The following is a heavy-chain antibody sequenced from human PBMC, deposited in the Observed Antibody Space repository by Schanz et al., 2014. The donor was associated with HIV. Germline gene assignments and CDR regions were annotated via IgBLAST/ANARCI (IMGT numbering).Heavy chain of an antibody. CDR3: TRGRFLERGGMDV. CDR1: GFTFNSYG. CDR2: IWFDGRNK. J-gene: IGHJ6*02. V-gene: IGHV3-33*08. Sequence: QVQLVESGGGVVQPGRSLKLSCVGSGFTFNSYGMHWVRQAPGKGLEWVAVIWFDGRNKYYGDSVKGRFMISRDNSNNTLYLQMNSLRAEDTAVYFCTRGRFLERGGMDVWGQGTAVTVSS. D-gene: IGHD3-3*01.